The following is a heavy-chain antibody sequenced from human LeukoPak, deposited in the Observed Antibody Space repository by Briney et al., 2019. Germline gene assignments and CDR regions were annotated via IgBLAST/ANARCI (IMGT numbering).Heavy chain of an antibody. J-gene: IGHJ6*03. CDR3: ARETYYGSGSSHYYYYMDV. D-gene: IGHD3-10*01. CDR1: GFTFSSYS. V-gene: IGHV3-21*01. Sequence: GGSLRLSCAASGFTFSSYSMNWVRQAPGKGLEWVSSISSSSSYIYYADSVKGRFTIARDNAKNSLYLQMNSLRAEDTAVYYCARETYYGSGSSHYYYYMDVWGKGTTVTVSS. CDR2: ISSSSSYI.